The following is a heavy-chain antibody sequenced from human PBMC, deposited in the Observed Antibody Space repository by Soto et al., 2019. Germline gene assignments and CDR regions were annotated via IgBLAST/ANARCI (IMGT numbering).Heavy chain of an antibody. D-gene: IGHD3-22*01. CDR3: ALQKDYYYILGGMDV. CDR1: GFNFSSYA. V-gene: IGHV3-23*01. CDR2: ISGSGGST. J-gene: IGHJ6*02. Sequence: PGGSLPLSCAASGFNFSSYAMSWVRQDPGKGLEWVSAISGSGGSTYYADSVKGRFTISRDNSKNTLYLQMNSLRAEDTAVYYCALQKDYYYILGGMDVWGQGTTVTVSS.